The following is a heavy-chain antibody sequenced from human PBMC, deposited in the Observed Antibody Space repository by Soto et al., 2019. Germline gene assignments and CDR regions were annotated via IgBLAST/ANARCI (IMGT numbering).Heavy chain of an antibody. J-gene: IGHJ4*02. D-gene: IGHD6-19*01. CDR2: TYYSENT. CDR3: ARLSSSGWPIDS. CDR1: GGSISSGGYY. Sequence: LSLTCTVSGGSISSGGYYWNWIRQHPGKGLEWIGYTYYSENTYYNPSLNSRITISADTSKNQFSLKLSSVTAADTAVYYCARLSSSGWPIDSWGQGTLVTVSS. V-gene: IGHV4-31*03.